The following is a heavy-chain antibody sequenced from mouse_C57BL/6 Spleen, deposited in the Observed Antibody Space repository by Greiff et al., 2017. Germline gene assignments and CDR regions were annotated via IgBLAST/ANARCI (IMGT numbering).Heavy chain of an antibody. V-gene: IGHV1-82*01. CDR3: ARGGDWDEWNFDY. CDR1: GYAFSSSW. D-gene: IGHD4-1*01. Sequence: VQLQQSGPELVKPGASVKISCKASGYAFSSSWMNWVKQRPGKGLEWIGRIYPGDGDTNYNGKFKGKATLTADKSSSTAYMQLSSLTSEDSAVYCCARGGDWDEWNFDYWGQGTTLTVSS. J-gene: IGHJ2*01. CDR2: IYPGDGDT.